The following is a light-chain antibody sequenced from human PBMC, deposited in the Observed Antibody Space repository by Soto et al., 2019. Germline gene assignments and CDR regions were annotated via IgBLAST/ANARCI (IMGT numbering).Light chain of an antibody. Sequence: SYELTQPPSVSVAPGQTARIPCGGDHIGIRSVHWYQQKPGQAPVVVVYDDSDRPSGIPERFSGSNSGNTATLTISWVEAGDEADYYCQVWDASSDHNVFGTGTKVTVL. CDR3: QVWDASSDHNV. J-gene: IGLJ1*01. V-gene: IGLV3-21*02. CDR2: DDS. CDR1: HIGIRS.